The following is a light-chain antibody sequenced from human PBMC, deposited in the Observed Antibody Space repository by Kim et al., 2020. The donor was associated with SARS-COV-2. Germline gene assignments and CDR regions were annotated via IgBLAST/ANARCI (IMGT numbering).Light chain of an antibody. J-gene: IGLJ1*01. Sequence: PGQPVTLTCSGDEVGYNHNSRYQQKSGQSPVVVIYQANKRASGIPERVSGSNVNAGDTATLTISATRAMDEADYYCMAWDSTTECGFGTGTKVTVL. CDR2: QAN. V-gene: IGLV3-1*01. CDR3: MAWDSTTECG. CDR1: EVGYNH.